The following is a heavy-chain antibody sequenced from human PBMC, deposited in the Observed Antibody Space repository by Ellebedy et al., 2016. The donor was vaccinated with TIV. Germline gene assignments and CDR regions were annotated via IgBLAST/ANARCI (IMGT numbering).Heavy chain of an antibody. V-gene: IGHV3-7*01. J-gene: IGHJ4*02. Sequence: GESLKISCAASGFSLSDYWLNWVRQTPGKGLEWVANINQNGSQMWYLDSVKGRFTISRDNAKNSVYLQMNSPGAEDTALYYCARAIAALASFWGQGTLVTVSS. D-gene: IGHD6-25*01. CDR2: INQNGSQM. CDR3: ARAIAALASF. CDR1: GFSLSDYW.